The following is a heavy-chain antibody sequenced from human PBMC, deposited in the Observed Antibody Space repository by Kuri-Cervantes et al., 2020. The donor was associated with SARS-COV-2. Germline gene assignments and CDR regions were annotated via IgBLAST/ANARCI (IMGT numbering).Heavy chain of an antibody. J-gene: IGHJ6*03. CDR2: ISSNRGST. Sequence: GESLKIPCAASDFGFSSYAMHLVRQATGKGLEYVSAISSNRGSTYYANSVKGRFTISRDNSKNTLYLQMNSLRAEVAAVYYCARAGNVLLVYAIAYYMDVWRKGTTVTGSS. D-gene: IGHD2-8*01. CDR1: DFGFSSYA. V-gene: IGHV3-64*01. CDR3: ARAGNVLLVYAIAYYMDV.